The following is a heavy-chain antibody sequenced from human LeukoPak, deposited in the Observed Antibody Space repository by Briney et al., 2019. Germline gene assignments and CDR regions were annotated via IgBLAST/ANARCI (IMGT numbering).Heavy chain of an antibody. CDR3: ARAGITYYDFWSGYSPNWFDP. CDR2: IYCSGST. CDR1: GGSISSYY. Sequence: SETLSLTCTVSGGSISSYYWSWIRQPPGKGLEWIGYIYCSGSTNYNPSLKSRVTISVDTSKNQFSLKLSSVTAADTAVYYCARAGITYYDFWSGYSPNWFDPWGQGTLVTVSS. V-gene: IGHV4-59*08. J-gene: IGHJ5*02. D-gene: IGHD3-3*01.